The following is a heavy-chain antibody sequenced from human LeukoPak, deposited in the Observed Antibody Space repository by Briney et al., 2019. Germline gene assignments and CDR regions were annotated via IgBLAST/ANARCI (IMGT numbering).Heavy chain of an antibody. Sequence: PGRSLRLSCAATGFTFDDYAMHWVRHSPGRGLERVSGISWNSGSIDYAASVRGRFTISRDNANNSLYLQMNSLRPEDSALYYCAKGTGRYWTFFDDWGQGTLVTVSS. V-gene: IGHV3-9*01. CDR1: GFTFDDYA. CDR3: AKGTGRYWTFFDD. D-gene: IGHD1-26*01. CDR2: ISWNSGSI. J-gene: IGHJ4*02.